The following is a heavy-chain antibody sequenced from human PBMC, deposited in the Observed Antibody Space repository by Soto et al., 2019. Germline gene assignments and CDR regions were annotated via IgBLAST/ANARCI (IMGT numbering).Heavy chain of an antibody. J-gene: IGHJ4*02. CDR1: GFTFSSYS. D-gene: IGHD6-6*01. CDR2: ISSSSSYI. CDR3: ARVGGQLVPGFDY. V-gene: IGHV3-21*01. Sequence: EVQLVESGGGLVKPGGSLRLSCAASGFTFSSYSMNWVRQAPGKGLEWVSSISSSSSYIYYADSVKGRFTISRDNAKNSLYLQMNIRRAEDTAVYYCARVGGQLVPGFDYWGQGTLVTVSS.